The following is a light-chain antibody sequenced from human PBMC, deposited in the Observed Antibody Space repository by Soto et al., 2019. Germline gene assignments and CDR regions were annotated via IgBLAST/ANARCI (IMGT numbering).Light chain of an antibody. CDR1: QSLLHSPYNKDL. J-gene: IGKJ1*01. CDR2: WAS. CDR3: QQYGSSQWT. V-gene: IGKV4-1*01. Sequence: DIVMTQFPDSLAVSLGDRATINCKSSQSLLHSPYNKDLLAWYQQKPGQPPKLIIYWASTRESGVPDRFSGSGSGTDFTLTISRLEPEDFAVYYCQQYGSSQWTFGQGTKVDIK.